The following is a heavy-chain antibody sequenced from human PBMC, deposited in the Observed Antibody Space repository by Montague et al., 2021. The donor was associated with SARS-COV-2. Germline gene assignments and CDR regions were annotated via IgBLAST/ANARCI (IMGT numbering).Heavy chain of an antibody. CDR1: GGSISSYY. J-gene: IGHJ6*03. D-gene: IGHD3-3*01. CDR2: IYYSGSS. Sequence: SETLSLTCTVSGGSISSYYWSWIRQPPGQGLEWIGYIYYSGSSNYNTSLKSRVTISVDTSKNQFSLKLSSVTAADTAVYYCARVPGCWIGYERGPQWGSYYYYYMDVWGQGTTVTVSS. V-gene: IGHV4-59*01. CDR3: ARVPGCWIGYERGPQWGSYYYYYMDV.